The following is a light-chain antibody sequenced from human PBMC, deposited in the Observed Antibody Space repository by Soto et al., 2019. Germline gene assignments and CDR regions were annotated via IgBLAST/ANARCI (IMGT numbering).Light chain of an antibody. V-gene: IGKV1-5*03. J-gene: IGKJ5*01. Sequence: DIQMTQSPSTLSASVGDRVTITCRASQSIRSSLAWYQQKPGKAPKSLIYRASSLEGGVPSRFSGSGSGTEFSLTINSLQPYDFATYYCQQYNSYPVTFGQGTRLEIK. CDR1: QSIRSS. CDR2: RAS. CDR3: QQYNSYPVT.